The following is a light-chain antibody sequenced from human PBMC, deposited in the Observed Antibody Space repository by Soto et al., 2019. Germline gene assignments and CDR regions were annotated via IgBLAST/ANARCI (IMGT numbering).Light chain of an antibody. CDR3: QQYNGLIT. CDR2: AAS. Sequence: DIQMTQSPSALSASVGDRVTITCRASQSITNYLNWYQHKPGQAPNLLIYAASTLQAGAPSRFSGSGSGTEFTLTISSLQPDDFATYYCQQYNGLITFGQGTRLEIK. V-gene: IGKV1-5*01. CDR1: QSITNY. J-gene: IGKJ5*01.